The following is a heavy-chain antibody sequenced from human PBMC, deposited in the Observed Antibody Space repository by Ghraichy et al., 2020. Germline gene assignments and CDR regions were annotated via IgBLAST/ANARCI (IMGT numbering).Heavy chain of an antibody. J-gene: IGHJ4*02. CDR1: GGSISSRSYY. CDR2: IYYSGST. CDR3: ARSGDLWGSYPFDY. V-gene: IGHV4-39*01. D-gene: IGHD3-16*02. Sequence: SQTLSLTCTVSGGSISSRSYYWGWIRQPPGKGLEWIGSIYYSGSTYDNPSLKSRVTISVDTPKNQFSLKLSSVTAADTAVYYCARSGDLWGSYPFDYWGQGILVTVSS.